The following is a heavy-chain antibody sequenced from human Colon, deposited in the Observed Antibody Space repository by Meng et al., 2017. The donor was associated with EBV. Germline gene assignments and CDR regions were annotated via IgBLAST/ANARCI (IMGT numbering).Heavy chain of an antibody. J-gene: IGHJ4*02. CDR1: GGSFSGYV. V-gene: IGHV4-34*01. CDR3: ARVPTTGYKDH. Sequence: HVLLQQWGAGILKPSETLYLTCTVNGGSFSGYVWSWVRQPPGKGMEWIGEVSHPGSANYNPSLKSRVTISVDASEKQFSLRLTSVTAADSAVYYCARVPTTGYKDHWGQGTLVTVSS. CDR2: VSHPGSA. D-gene: IGHD3-9*01.